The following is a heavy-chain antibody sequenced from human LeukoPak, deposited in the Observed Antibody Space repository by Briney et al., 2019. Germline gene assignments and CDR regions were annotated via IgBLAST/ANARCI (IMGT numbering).Heavy chain of an antibody. CDR1: GFTFSSYW. J-gene: IGHJ5*02. D-gene: IGHD2-15*01. CDR2: INQDGSEK. Sequence: GGSLRLSCAASGFTFSSYWMSWVRQAPGKGLEWVANINQDGSEKYYVDSVKGRFTISRDNAKNSLYLQMNSLRAEDTAVYYCAREGGSGGSCYHNWCDPWGQGTLVTVSS. V-gene: IGHV3-7*01. CDR3: AREGGSGGSCYHNWCDP.